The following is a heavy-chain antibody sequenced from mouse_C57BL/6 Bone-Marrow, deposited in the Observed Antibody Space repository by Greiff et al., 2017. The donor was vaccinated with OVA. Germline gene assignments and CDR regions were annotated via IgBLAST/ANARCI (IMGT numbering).Heavy chain of an antibody. Sequence: EVHLVESGGGLVQPKGSLKLSCAASGFTFNTSALHLVRQAPGPGLEWVARIRSKSSNYATYYADSVKDRFTISRDDSQSMLYLQMNNLKTEDTAMYYCVRASGTWFAYWGQGTLVTVSA. CDR3: VRASGTWFAY. V-gene: IGHV10-3*01. J-gene: IGHJ3*01. CDR1: GFTFNTSA. D-gene: IGHD3-2*02. CDR2: IRSKSSNYAT.